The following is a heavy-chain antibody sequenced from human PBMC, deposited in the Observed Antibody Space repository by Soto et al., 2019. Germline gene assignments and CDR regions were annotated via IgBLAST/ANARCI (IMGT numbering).Heavy chain of an antibody. CDR1: GFTFSRHA. CDR3: AKEIFAAAYAATSAFDL. Sequence: PGGSLRLSCAASGFTFSRHAMGRLRQAPGTGPEWVAFVDGSGSDTSYADSVKGRFTISRDNSDNSLYLHMNSLRAEDTGRYFCAKEIFAAAYAATSAFDLWGQGTLVTVSS. J-gene: IGHJ4*02. D-gene: IGHD2-8*01. V-gene: IGHV3-23*01. CDR2: VDGSGSDT.